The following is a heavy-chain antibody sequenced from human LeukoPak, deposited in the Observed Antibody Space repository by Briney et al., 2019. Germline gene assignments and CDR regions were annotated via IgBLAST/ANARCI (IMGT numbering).Heavy chain of an antibody. CDR3: ARRIVGATFDY. CDR1: GGSISSYY. J-gene: IGHJ4*02. V-gene: IGHV4-59*01. CDR2: IYYSGST. Sequence: PSETLSLTCTVSGGSISSYYWSWIRQPPGKGLEWIGYIYYSGSTNYNPSLKSRVTILVDTSKNQFSLKLSSVTAADTAVYYCARRIVGATFDYWGQGTLVTVSS. D-gene: IGHD1-26*01.